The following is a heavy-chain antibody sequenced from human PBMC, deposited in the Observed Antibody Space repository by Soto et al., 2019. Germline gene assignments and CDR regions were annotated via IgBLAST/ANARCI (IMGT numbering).Heavy chain of an antibody. CDR1: GFTFSSYW. CDR3: ARKWVTAGSTSGFDI. J-gene: IGHJ3*02. V-gene: IGHV3-74*03. CDR2: IISDGSIT. D-gene: IGHD2-21*02. Sequence: EVQLVESGGGLVQPGGSLRLSCAASGFTFSSYWMHWVRQVPGEGLVWVSRIISDGSITTYADSVKGRFTISRDNAKNMVYLQMNSRGGEDTAVYYCARKWVTAGSTSGFDIWGPGTMVAVSS.